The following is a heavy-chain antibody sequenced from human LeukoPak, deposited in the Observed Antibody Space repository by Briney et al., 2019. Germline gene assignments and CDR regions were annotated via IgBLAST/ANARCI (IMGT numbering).Heavy chain of an antibody. CDR3: ARDLQRGQLTDY. D-gene: IGHD6-6*01. Sequence: GASVKVSCKASGYTFTGYYMHWVRQAPGQGLEWMGWINPNSGGTNYAQKFQGRVTMTRDTSITTAYMELSRLRSDDTAVYFCARDLQRGQLTDYWGQGTLVTVSS. CDR2: INPNSGGT. V-gene: IGHV1-2*02. J-gene: IGHJ4*02. CDR1: GYTFTGYY.